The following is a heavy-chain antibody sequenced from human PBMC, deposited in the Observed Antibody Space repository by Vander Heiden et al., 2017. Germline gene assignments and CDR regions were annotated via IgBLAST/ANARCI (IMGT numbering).Heavy chain of an antibody. J-gene: IGHJ4*02. V-gene: IGHV3-48*03. Sequence: EVHLVESGEGLVQPGGSLSLSCPASGFTFSSNDRNWVRQAPGKGLEWISYITESGSSTEYADSVKGRFTIARDNAKNSLYLQMNSLRVEDTAVYYCTRDQGGGGVYFDDWGQGTLVTVSS. CDR3: TRDQGGGGVYFDD. CDR1: GFTFSSND. CDR2: ITESGSST. D-gene: IGHD3-16*01.